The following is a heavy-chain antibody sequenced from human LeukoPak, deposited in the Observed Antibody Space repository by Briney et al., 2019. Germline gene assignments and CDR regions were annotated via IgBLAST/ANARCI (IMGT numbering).Heavy chain of an antibody. CDR3: ARQVFGSVADY. CDR2: FYYSGST. Sequence: SETLSLTCTVSGGSISSSSYYWGWIRQPPGKGLEWIGSFYYSGSTYYNPSLKTRVTISVDTSKNQFSLKLSSVTAADTAVYYCARQVFGSVADYWGQGTLVTVSS. V-gene: IGHV4-39*01. J-gene: IGHJ4*02. CDR1: GGSISSSSYY. D-gene: IGHD3-16*01.